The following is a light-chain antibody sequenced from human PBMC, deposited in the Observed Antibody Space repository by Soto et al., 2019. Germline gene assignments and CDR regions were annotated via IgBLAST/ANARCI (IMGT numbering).Light chain of an antibody. V-gene: IGKV3-20*01. CDR3: QQYCSSPT. J-gene: IGKJ1*01. CDR1: QSVSSSY. Sequence: EIVLTQSPGTLSLSPGESATLSCRASQSVSSSYLDRYQQKPGQAPRLLIYGASSRATGIPARFSGRGSGTDFTLTISRLEPEDFAVYYCQQYCSSPTFGQGNKVEIQ. CDR2: GAS.